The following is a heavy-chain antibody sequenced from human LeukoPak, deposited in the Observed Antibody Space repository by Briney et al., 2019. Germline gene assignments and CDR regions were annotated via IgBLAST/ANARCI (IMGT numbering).Heavy chain of an antibody. CDR1: GGSISSSNW. V-gene: IGHV4-4*02. J-gene: IGHJ5*02. CDR3: ATRAKVTQPHGFDP. D-gene: IGHD4-23*01. CDR2: IYHSGST. Sequence: SGTLSLTCAVSGGSISSSNWWSWVRQPPGKGLEWIGEIYHSGSTNYNPSLKSRVTISVDTSKNQFSLKLSSVTAADTAVYYCATRAKVTQPHGFDPWGQGTLVTVSS.